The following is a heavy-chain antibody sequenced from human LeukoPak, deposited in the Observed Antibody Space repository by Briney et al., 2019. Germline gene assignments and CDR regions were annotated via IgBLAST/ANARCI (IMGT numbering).Heavy chain of an antibody. D-gene: IGHD1-7*01. V-gene: IGHV1-2*02. CDR1: GYTFTGYY. CDR3: ARGPPELELTIYYYYYYMDV. J-gene: IGHJ6*03. CDR2: INPNSGGT. Sequence: ASVKVSCKASGYTFTGYYMHWVRQAPGQGLEWMGWINPNSGGTNYAQKFQGRVTITADKSTSTAYMELSSLRSEDTAVYYCARGPPELELTIYYYYYYMDVWGKGTTVTVSS.